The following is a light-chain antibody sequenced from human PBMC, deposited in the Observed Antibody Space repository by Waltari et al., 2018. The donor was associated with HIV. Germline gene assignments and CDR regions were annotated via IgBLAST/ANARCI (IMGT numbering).Light chain of an antibody. CDR2: STN. CDR3: VLYMGSGIWV. Sequence: QTVVTQEPSFSVSPGGTVTLTCGLSSGSVSTNYYPSWYQQTPGQAPRTLLYSTNSRSSGVPDRFSGSILGNKAALTITGAQADDESEYHCVLYMGSGIWVFGGGTKLTVL. J-gene: IGLJ3*02. CDR1: SGSVSTNYY. V-gene: IGLV8-61*01.